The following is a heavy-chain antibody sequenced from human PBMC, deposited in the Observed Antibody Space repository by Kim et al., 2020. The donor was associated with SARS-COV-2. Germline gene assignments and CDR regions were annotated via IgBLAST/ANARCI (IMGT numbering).Heavy chain of an antibody. CDR3: ARDRGHSSGWGKDAFDI. J-gene: IGHJ3*02. D-gene: IGHD6-19*01. CDR1: GFTFSSYW. V-gene: IGHV3-74*01. CDR2: INSDGSST. Sequence: GGSLRLSCAASGFTFSSYWMHWVRQAPGKGLVWVSRINSDGSSTSYADSVKGRFTISRDNAKNTLYLQMNSLRAEDTAVYYCARDRGHSSGWGKDAFDIWGQGTMVTVSS.